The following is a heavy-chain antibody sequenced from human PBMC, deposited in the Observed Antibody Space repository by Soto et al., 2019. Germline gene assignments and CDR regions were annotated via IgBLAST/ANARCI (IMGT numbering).Heavy chain of an antibody. CDR1: GFAFDNYA. J-gene: IGHJ4*02. CDR3: TRERSLVSFLFDY. D-gene: IGHD3-16*01. Sequence: PGGSLRLSCAASGFAFDNYAMHWVRQAPGKGLEWVSGISWNSGSLGYVDSVKGRFTISRDHSKNIVSLQMDSLRVDDTAVYYCTRERSLVSFLFDYWGPGTLVTVSS. CDR2: ISWNSGSL. V-gene: IGHV3-9*01.